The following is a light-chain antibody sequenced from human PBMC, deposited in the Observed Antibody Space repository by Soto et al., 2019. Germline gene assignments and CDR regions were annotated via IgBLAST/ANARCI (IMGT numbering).Light chain of an antibody. J-gene: IGKJ1*01. V-gene: IGKV3-15*01. CDR3: LLDFSYFWA. CDR1: QTVSSSY. Sequence: EIVMTQSPATLSVSPGERATLSCRASQTVSSSYLAWYQQKPGQAPRLLIYGASTRATGIPARFSGSGSGTEFTLTISSLQPEDFATYYCLLDFSYFWAFGQGTKV. CDR2: GAS.